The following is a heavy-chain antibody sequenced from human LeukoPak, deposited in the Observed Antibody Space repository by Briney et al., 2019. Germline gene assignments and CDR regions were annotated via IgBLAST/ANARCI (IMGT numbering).Heavy chain of an antibody. CDR2: ITSSGGGT. D-gene: IGHD6-6*01. J-gene: IGHJ4*02. CDR3: ATRIEQQLVP. V-gene: IGHV3-23*01. CDR1: GFTLSSYA. Sequence: PGGSLRLSCAASGFTLSSYAMSWVRQAPGKGLEWVSAITSSGGGTYYADSVKGRFTISRDNSKSTLYLQMNSLGVDDTALYYCATRIEQQLVPGGQGTLVTVSS.